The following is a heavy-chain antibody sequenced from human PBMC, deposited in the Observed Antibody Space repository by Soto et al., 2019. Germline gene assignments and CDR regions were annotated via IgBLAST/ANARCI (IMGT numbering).Heavy chain of an antibody. D-gene: IGHD3-9*01. CDR3: ARYDILTGEAGYYHYGLSV. CDR1: GFTYESYA. V-gene: IGHV3-23*01. CDR2: INSGGTVA. J-gene: IGHJ6*02. Sequence: EVQLLESGGGLVQPGGSLRLSCAASGFTYESYAMSWVRQAPGKGLEWVSGINSGGTVAHYADSVKGRFAISRDNARNSLFLQLNSLRAEDTAVYYCARYDILTGEAGYYHYGLSVWGQGTTVTVSS.